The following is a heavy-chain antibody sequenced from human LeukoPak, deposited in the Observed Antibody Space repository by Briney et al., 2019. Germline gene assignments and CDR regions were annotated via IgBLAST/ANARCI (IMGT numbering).Heavy chain of an antibody. V-gene: IGHV1-69*06. D-gene: IGHD6-13*01. CDR2: IIPIFGTA. CDR1: GGTFSSYA. J-gene: IGHJ6*04. Sequence: SVKVSCKASGGTFSSYAISWVRQAPGQGLEWMGGIIPIFGTANYAQKFQGRVTITADKSTSTAYMELSSLRSEDTAVYYCAGGIAAAGTEDYYYYYGMDVWGKGTTVTVSS. CDR3: AGGIAAAGTEDYYYYYGMDV.